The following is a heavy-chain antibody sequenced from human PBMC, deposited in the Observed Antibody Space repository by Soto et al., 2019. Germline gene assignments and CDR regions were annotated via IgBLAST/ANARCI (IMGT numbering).Heavy chain of an antibody. CDR3: ARGPFCGDDCYFDV. CDR1: GGSISGFY. D-gene: IGHD2-21*02. CDR2: IYSSGTT. V-gene: IGHV4-4*07. Sequence: SETLSLTCTVAGGSISGFYWSWVRQPAGKGLEWIGRIYSSGTTKYNPSLRNRVTMSVDTSTDQYSLNLASMTAADTAVYFCARGPFCGDDCYFDVWGQGTQVTVSS. J-gene: IGHJ4*02.